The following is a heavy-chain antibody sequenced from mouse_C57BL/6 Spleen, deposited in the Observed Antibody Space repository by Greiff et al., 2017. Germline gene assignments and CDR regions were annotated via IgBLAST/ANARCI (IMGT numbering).Heavy chain of an antibody. D-gene: IGHD1-1*01. J-gene: IGHJ2*01. Sequence: QVQLKESGAELVRPGTSVKVSCKASGYAFTNYLIEWVKQRPGQGLEWIGVIIPGSGGTNYNEKFKGKATLTADKSSSTAYMQLSSLTTEDSAVYFCGRDYYGSSYYFDYWGQGTTLTVSS. CDR2: IIPGSGGT. CDR1: GYAFTNYL. V-gene: IGHV1-54*01. CDR3: GRDYYGSSYYFDY.